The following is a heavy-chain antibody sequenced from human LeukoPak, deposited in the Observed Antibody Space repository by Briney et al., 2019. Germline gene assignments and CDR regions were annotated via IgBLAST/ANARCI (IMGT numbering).Heavy chain of an antibody. Sequence: ASVKVSCKASGGTFSSYAISWVRQAPGQGLEWMGGIIPIFGTANYAQKFQGRVTITTDESTSTAYMELSSLRSEDTAVYYCARDSEVGATHNYYYYMDVWGKGTTVTVSS. J-gene: IGHJ6*03. V-gene: IGHV1-69*05. D-gene: IGHD1-26*01. CDR3: ARDSEVGATHNYYYYMDV. CDR2: IIPIFGTA. CDR1: GGTFSSYA.